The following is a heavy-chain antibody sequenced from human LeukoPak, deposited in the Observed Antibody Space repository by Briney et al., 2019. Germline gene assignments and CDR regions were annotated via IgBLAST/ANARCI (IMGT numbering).Heavy chain of an antibody. CDR2: ISYDGSSK. CDR3: ARGIFTGGTYYGY. J-gene: IGHJ4*02. D-gene: IGHD1-26*01. CDR1: GFTFSTYA. V-gene: IGHV3-30-3*01. Sequence: PGGSLRLSCAASGFTFSTYAIHWVRQAPGQGLGWVAVISYDGSSKNYGDSVKGRFTISRDNSKNTVYLQMNSLRVEDTALYYCARGIFTGGTYYGYWGQGTLVTVSS.